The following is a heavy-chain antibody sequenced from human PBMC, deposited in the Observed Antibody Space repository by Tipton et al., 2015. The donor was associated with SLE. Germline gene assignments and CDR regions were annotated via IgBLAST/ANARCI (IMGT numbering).Heavy chain of an antibody. CDR3: ARGGSGSYWPYYFDY. CDR1: GFTFSSYG. J-gene: IGHJ4*02. CDR2: ISGSGGST. Sequence: SLRLSCAASGFTFSSYGMHWVRQAPGKGLEWVSAISGSGGSTYYADSVKGRFTISRDNSKNTLHLQMNSLRAEDTAVYYCARGGSGSYWPYYFDYWGQGTLVTVSS. V-gene: IGHV3-NL1*01. D-gene: IGHD3-10*01.